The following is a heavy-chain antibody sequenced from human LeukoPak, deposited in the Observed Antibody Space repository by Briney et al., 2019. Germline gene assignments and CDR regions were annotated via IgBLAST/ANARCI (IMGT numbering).Heavy chain of an antibody. V-gene: IGHV3-48*03. Sequence: GGSLSLSCAASGFTFSSYGMNWVRQAPGKGLEWVSYISSSGSTIYYADSVKGRFTISRDNAKNSLYLQMNSLRAEDTAVYYCARGRSIAVAGTGGYYYYGMDVWGKGTTVTVSS. J-gene: IGHJ6*04. CDR3: ARGRSIAVAGTGGYYYYGMDV. D-gene: IGHD6-19*01. CDR1: GFTFSSYG. CDR2: ISSSGSTI.